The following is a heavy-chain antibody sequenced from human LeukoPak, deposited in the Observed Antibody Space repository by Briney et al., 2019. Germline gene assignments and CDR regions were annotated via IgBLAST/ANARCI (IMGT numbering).Heavy chain of an antibody. CDR1: GGSISSYY. Sequence: SETLSLTCTVSGGSISSYYWGWIRQPPGKGLEWIGSIYHSGSTYYNPSLKSRVTISVDTSKNQFSLKLSSVTAADTAVYYCARPLFEYYDILTGYYDGYYYGMDVWGQGTTVTVSS. CDR3: ARPLFEYYDILTGYYDGYYYGMDV. D-gene: IGHD3-9*01. J-gene: IGHJ6*02. CDR2: IYHSGST. V-gene: IGHV4-38-2*02.